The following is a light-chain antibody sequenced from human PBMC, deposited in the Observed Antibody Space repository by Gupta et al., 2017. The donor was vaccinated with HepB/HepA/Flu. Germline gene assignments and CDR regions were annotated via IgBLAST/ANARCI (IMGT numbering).Light chain of an antibody. V-gene: IGLV2-23*02. CDR3: CSFAGSGTWV. Sequence: SVLTQSASGTGAPGLSITISCTGTRSDIGSYILVSWYQQHPAQARNLIFYAVSKRPAGLAHRFSASKSGSTASLTISALQTEDASDYFCCSFAGSGTWVFGGGTKLTVL. J-gene: IGLJ3*02. CDR2: AVS. CDR1: RSDIGSYIL.